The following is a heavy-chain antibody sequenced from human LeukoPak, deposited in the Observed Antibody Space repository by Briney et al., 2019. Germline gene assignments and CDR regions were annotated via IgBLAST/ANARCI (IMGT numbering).Heavy chain of an antibody. CDR2: ISSSSYI. Sequence: GGSLRLSCAASGFTFSNYSMNWVRQAPGKGLEWVSSISSSSYIYYADSVKGRFTISRDNAKKSLFLQMNSLRAEDTAVYYCAREIVTTTTFDSWGQGTLVTVSS. D-gene: IGHD5-12*01. CDR1: GFTFSNYS. J-gene: IGHJ4*02. V-gene: IGHV3-21*01. CDR3: AREIVTTTTFDS.